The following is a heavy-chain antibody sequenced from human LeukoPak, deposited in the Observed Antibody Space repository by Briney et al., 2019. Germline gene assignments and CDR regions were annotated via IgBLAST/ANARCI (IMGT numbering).Heavy chain of an antibody. Sequence: GASVKVSCKASGYTFTSYGISWVRQAPGQGLEWMGWISAYNGNTNYAQKLQGRVTMTTDTSTSTAYMELRSLRSDDTAVYYCARDLSDTAMEGRTGRLYYYYYMDVWGKGTTVTVSS. D-gene: IGHD5-18*01. CDR2: ISAYNGNT. V-gene: IGHV1-18*01. CDR1: GYTFTSYG. J-gene: IGHJ6*03. CDR3: ARDLSDTAMEGRTGRLYYYYYMDV.